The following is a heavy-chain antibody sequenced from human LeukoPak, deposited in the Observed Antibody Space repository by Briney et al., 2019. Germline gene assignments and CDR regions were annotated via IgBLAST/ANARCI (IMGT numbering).Heavy chain of an antibody. V-gene: IGHV3-30-3*01. Sequence: PGRSQRLSCAASGFTFSSHAMHWVRQAPGKGLEWVAVISYDGNTKHLADSVKGRFTISRDNSKNTLYLQMNNLRNDDTAVFHCARDPQWQSLGYFDYWGQGTLVTVSS. CDR3: ARDPQWQSLGYFDY. CDR1: GFTFSSHA. J-gene: IGHJ4*02. CDR2: ISYDGNTK. D-gene: IGHD6-19*01.